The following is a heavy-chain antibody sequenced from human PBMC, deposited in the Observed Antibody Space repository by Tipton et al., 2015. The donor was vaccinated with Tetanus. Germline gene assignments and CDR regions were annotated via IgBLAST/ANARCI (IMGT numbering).Heavy chain of an antibody. D-gene: IGHD6-25*01. V-gene: IGHV4-31*03. CDR1: GDSISSGNYR. Sequence: TLSLTCTVSGDSISSGNYRYNWIRQLPGKGLEWIGYIYHTGTTYYNPSFKSRVSISVDTSMSQFSLELNSVTAADTAVYYCARDSRLFYAMDVWAKGPRSPSR. J-gene: IGHJ6*02. CDR3: ARDSRLFYAMDV. CDR2: IYHTGTT.